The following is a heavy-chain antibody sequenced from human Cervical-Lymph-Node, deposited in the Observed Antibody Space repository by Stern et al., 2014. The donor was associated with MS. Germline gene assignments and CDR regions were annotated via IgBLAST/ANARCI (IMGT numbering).Heavy chain of an antibody. V-gene: IGHV1-46*01. CDR3: ARVGWELLDAFDI. CDR1: GYTFTSYY. CDR2: INPSGGST. D-gene: IGHD1-26*01. J-gene: IGHJ3*02. Sequence: QVQLVESGAEVKKPGASVKVSCKASGYTFTSYYMHWVRQAPGQGLEWMGIINPSGGSTSYAQKFQGRVTMTRDTSTSTVYMELSSLEDTAVYYCARVGWELLDAFDIWGQGTMVTVSS.